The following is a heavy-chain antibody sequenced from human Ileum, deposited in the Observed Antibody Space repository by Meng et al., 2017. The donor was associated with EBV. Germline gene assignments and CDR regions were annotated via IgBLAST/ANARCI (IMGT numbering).Heavy chain of an antibody. CDR2: MSYTGST. CDR1: NGSVSSYGYY. Sequence: QVQMQASGPGLAKPSWTLSLTCSVSNGSVSSYGYYWTWIRQPPGKGLEWIGYMSYTGSTNYNSTLKSRVTISVDKSKNQFSLKLSSVTAADTAVYYCARERGGGDRGIQWGQGTLVTVSS. J-gene: IGHJ4*02. D-gene: IGHD2-21*02. V-gene: IGHV4-61*08. CDR3: ARERGGGDRGIQ.